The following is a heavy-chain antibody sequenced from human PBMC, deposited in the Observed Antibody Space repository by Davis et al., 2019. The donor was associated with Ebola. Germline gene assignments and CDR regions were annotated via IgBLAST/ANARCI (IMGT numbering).Heavy chain of an antibody. CDR1: EFTFSGSA. V-gene: IGHV3-73*01. J-gene: IGHJ5*02. Sequence: GESLKISCAASEFTFSGSAMHWVRQASGKGLEWVGRIRSKANSYATAYAASVKGRFTISRDDSKNTAYLQMNSLKTEDTAVYYCTTGYYDSSGYPWGQGTLVTVSS. CDR2: IRSKANSYAT. D-gene: IGHD3-22*01. CDR3: TTGYYDSSGYP.